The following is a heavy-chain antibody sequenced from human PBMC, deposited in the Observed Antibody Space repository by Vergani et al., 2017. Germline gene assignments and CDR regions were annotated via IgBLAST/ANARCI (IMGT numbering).Heavy chain of an antibody. CDR2: INHSGST. V-gene: IGHV4-34*01. J-gene: IGHJ4*02. CDR3: ARYMVRGAVDY. D-gene: IGHD3-10*01. Sequence: QVQLQQWGAGLLKPSETLSLTCAVYGGSFSGYYWSWIRQPPGMGLEWIGEINHSGSTNYNPSLKSRVTISVDTSKNQFSLKLSSVTAADTAVYYCARYMVRGAVDYWGQGTLVTVSS. CDR1: GGSFSGYY.